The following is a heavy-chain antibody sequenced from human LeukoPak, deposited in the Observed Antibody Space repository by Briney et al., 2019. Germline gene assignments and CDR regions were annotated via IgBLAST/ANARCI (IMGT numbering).Heavy chain of an antibody. CDR1: GGAVNSYY. CDR2: IYYSGST. V-gene: IGHV4-59*02. Sequence: SETLSLTCTVSGGAVNSYYWSWIRQPPGKGLEWIGYIYYSGSTNYNPSLKSRVTTSVDTSKNQFSLKLSSVTAADTAVYYCARGSTVAIGAFDIWGQGTMVTVSS. D-gene: IGHD4-23*01. J-gene: IGHJ3*02. CDR3: ARGSTVAIGAFDI.